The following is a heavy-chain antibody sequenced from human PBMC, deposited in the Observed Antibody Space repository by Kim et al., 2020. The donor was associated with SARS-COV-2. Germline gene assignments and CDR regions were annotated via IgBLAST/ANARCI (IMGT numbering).Heavy chain of an antibody. V-gene: IGHV3-48*03. J-gene: IGHJ5*02. CDR2: ISSRGMTI. CDR3: ATDGPANLRIDP. CDR1: GFTFSSYE. Sequence: GGSLRLSCAASGFTFSSYEMNWVRQAPGKGLEWISYISSRGMTISYADSVKGRFTISRDNAKNSLYLQMNSLRVEDMGVYYCATDGPANLRIDPWGQGTLVTVSS.